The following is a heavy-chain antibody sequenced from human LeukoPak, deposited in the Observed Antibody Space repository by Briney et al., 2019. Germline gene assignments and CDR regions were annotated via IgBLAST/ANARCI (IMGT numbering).Heavy chain of an antibody. CDR3: ARGGPGGSGSYYNIDY. V-gene: IGHV1-2*06. D-gene: IGHD3-10*01. CDR1: GYTFTGYY. J-gene: IGHJ4*02. CDR2: INPNSGGT. Sequence: GASVKVFCKASGYTFTGYYMHWVRQAPGQGLEWMGRINPNSGGTNYAQKFQGRVTMTRDTSISTAYMELSRLRSDDTAVYYCARGGPGGSGSYYNIDYWGQGTLVTVSS.